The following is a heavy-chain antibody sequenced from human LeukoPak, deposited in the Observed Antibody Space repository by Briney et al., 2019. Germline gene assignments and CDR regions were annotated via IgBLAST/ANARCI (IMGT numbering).Heavy chain of an antibody. J-gene: IGHJ4*02. V-gene: IGHV4-59*01. D-gene: IGHD3-10*01. CDR1: GGSISSYY. CDR3: ARGETYYYGSGSYYTYIYYFDY. Sequence: SETLSLTCAVSGGSISSYYWSWIRQPPGKGLEWIGYIYYSGSTNYNPSLKSRVTISVDTSKNQFSLKLSSVTAADTAVYYCARGETYYYGSGSYYTYIYYFDYWGQGTLVTVSS. CDR2: IYYSGST.